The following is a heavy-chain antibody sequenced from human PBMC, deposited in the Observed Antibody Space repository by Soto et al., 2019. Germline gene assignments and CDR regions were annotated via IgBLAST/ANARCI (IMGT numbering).Heavy chain of an antibody. CDR1: GGSISSYY. CDR3: ARIVFRSGELDAFDI. J-gene: IGHJ3*02. CDR2: IHYSGST. V-gene: IGHV4-59*01. D-gene: IGHD3-10*01. Sequence: SETLSLTCTVSGGSISSYYWSWNRQPPGKGLEWIGYIHYSGSTNYNPSLKSRVTISVDTSKNQFSLKLSSVTAADTAVYYCARIVFRSGELDAFDIWGQGTMVTVSS.